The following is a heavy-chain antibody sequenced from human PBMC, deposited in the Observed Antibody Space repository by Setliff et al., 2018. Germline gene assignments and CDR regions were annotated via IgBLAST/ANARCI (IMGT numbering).Heavy chain of an antibody. D-gene: IGHD3-22*01. J-gene: IGHJ6*02. Sequence: SETLSLTCRVYGESFSNNYWSWIRQPPGKGLEWIGSICHSGRDHYNPSLKSRFTISRDNSKNTQYLQMHSLRVEDTAVYYCAREYYDSSGFSYGMDVWGQGTTVTVSS. CDR1: GESFSNNY. CDR2: ICHSGRD. V-gene: IGHV4-34*01. CDR3: AREYYDSSGFSYGMDV.